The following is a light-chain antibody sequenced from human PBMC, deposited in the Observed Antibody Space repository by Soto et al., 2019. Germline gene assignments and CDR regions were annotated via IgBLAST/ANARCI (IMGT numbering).Light chain of an antibody. Sequence: QSVLTQSPSASGSPGQSVTISCTGTSSDVGGYNYVSWYQQHPGKAPKLMIYEVSNRPSGVSNRFSGSKSGNTASLTISGLQAEDEADYYCSSYTSSSTPYVFGTGTKVTVL. CDR2: EVS. CDR3: SSYTSSSTPYV. J-gene: IGLJ1*01. V-gene: IGLV2-14*01. CDR1: SSDVGGYNY.